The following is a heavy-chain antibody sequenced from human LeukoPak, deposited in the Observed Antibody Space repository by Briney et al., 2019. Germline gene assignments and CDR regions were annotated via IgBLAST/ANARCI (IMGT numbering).Heavy chain of an antibody. CDR2: IYYTGST. CDR3: AYYSGSYPDAFDI. V-gene: IGHV4-39*01. Sequence: TSETLSLTCTVSGGSISSSTYYWGWIRQPPGKGLEWIGTIYYTGSTYYNPSLKSRVTISVDTSKNQFSLKVRSVTAADTAVYYCAYYSGSYPDAFDIWGQGTMVTVSS. D-gene: IGHD1-26*01. CDR1: GGSISSSTYY. J-gene: IGHJ3*02.